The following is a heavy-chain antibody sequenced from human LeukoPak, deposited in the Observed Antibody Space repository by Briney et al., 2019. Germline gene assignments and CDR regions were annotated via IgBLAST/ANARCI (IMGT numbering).Heavy chain of an antibody. D-gene: IGHD2-2*01. J-gene: IGHJ4*02. CDR3: AKVPGPSCYGGIDY. CDR2: ISGSADNS. V-gene: IGHV3-23*01. Sequence: PGGSLRLYCAASGFTFSSFAMSWVRQAPGKGLEWVSAISGSADNSYYADSVKGRFTISRDNSKNTLYLQMNSLRAEDTAVYYCAKVPGPSCYGGIDYWGQGTLVTVSS. CDR1: GFTFSSFA.